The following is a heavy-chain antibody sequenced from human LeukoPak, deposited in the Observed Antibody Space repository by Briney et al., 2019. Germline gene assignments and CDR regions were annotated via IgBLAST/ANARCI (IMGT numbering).Heavy chain of an antibody. Sequence: PSETLSLTCAVYGGSFSGYYWSWIRQPPRKGLEWIGEINHSGSTYYNPSLKSRVTISVDTSKNQFSLKLSSVTAADTAVYYCARDQGPYYYGMDVWGQGTTVTVSS. CDR3: ARDQGPYYYGMDV. V-gene: IGHV4-34*01. CDR2: INHSGST. CDR1: GGSFSGYY. J-gene: IGHJ6*02.